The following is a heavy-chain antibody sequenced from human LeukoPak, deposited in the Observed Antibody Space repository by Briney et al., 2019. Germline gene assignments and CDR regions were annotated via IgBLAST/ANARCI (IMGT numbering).Heavy chain of an antibody. Sequence: AGSLRPSCAASGFTFSKYWMHWVRQPPGKGPVWVSKINTDGSSAIYEYSVRGRFTISRDNSKNTLYLQMNSLRAEDTAVYYCAKDARRYCSSTSCYSGFDYWGQGTLVTVSS. J-gene: IGHJ4*02. V-gene: IGHV3-74*01. CDR3: AKDARRYCSSTSCYSGFDY. D-gene: IGHD2-2*01. CDR1: GFTFSKYW. CDR2: INTDGSSA.